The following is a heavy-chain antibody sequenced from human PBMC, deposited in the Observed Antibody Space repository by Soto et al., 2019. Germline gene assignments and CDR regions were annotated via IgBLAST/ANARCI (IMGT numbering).Heavy chain of an antibody. Sequence: SETLSLTCTVSGGSISSDYWSWIRQPQGKGLERIGYIYYSGSTNYNPSLHSRVTISVDTSKNQFSLKLSSVTAADTAVYYCAMAPQGYDILTGYYLRGYFDYWGQGTLVTVSS. CDR1: GGSISSDY. CDR3: AMAPQGYDILTGYYLRGYFDY. J-gene: IGHJ4*02. V-gene: IGHV4-59*01. D-gene: IGHD3-9*01. CDR2: IYYSGST.